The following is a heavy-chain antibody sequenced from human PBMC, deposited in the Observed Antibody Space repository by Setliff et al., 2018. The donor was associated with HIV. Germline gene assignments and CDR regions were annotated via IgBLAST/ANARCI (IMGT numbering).Heavy chain of an antibody. V-gene: IGHV3-21*01. CDR1: GFTFSSYT. D-gene: IGHD5-12*01. CDR2: ISTSGSNI. Sequence: GGSLRLSCSASGFTFSSYTMSWVRQAPGKGLEWVSSISTSGSNIYYADSLKGRFTISRDNAKNSLYLQMNSLRAEDTAVYYCANQRRATDYWGQGTLVTVSS. J-gene: IGHJ4*02. CDR3: ANQRRATDY.